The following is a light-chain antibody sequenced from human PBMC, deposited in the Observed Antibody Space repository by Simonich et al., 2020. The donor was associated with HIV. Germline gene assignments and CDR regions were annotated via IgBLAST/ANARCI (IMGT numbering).Light chain of an antibody. Sequence: DIQMTQSPSTLSASVGDRVTITCRASQSISSWLAWYQQKPGQAPKLLIYGASTLQSGIPSRFSGSGSGTDFTLIISRLQSEDFATYYCQHYYSDPPTFGPGTKVDIK. CDR3: QHYYSDPPT. V-gene: IGKV1-5*01. CDR2: GAS. CDR1: QSISSW. J-gene: IGKJ3*01.